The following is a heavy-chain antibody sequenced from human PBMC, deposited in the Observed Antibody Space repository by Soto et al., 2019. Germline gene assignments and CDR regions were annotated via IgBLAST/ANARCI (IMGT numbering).Heavy chain of an antibody. J-gene: IGHJ3*02. CDR2: LSGGGGST. CDR3: AKDLGTLIVLDAFDI. V-gene: IGHV3-23*01. Sequence: EVQLLESGGGLVQPGGSLRLSCAASGFTFSSYAMSCVRQAPGKGLEWVSALSGGGGSTYYADSVKGRFTISRDNSKNTLYVEMNSMRAEDTAVYYCAKDLGTLIVLDAFDIWGQGTMVTVSS. CDR1: GFTFSSYA. D-gene: IGHD3-22*01.